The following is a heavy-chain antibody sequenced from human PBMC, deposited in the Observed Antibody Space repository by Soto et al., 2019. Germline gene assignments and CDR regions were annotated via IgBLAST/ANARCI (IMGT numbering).Heavy chain of an antibody. J-gene: IGHJ4*02. Sequence: SETLSLTCTVSGGSISSGDYYWSWIRQPPGKGLEWIGYIYYSGSTYYNPSLKSRVTISVDTSKNQFSLKLSSVTAADTAIYYCARNPPGPVDFDLWGPGILVTVSS. CDR3: ARNPPGPVDFDL. V-gene: IGHV4-30-4*02. CDR1: GGSISSGDYY. CDR2: IYYSGST.